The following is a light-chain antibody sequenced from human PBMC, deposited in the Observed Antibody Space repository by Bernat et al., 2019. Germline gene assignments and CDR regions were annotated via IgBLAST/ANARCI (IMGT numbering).Light chain of an antibody. J-gene: IGLJ2*01. Sequence: SSDLTQDPAVSVALGQTVKITCQGDIPRRFYAAWYQQKPGQAPILIIYDRNNRPPGIPDRFSGSTSGNTASLTITGAQAEDEADYHCNSRGASGQGVFGGGTRVTVL. CDR2: DRN. CDR3: NSRGASGQGV. V-gene: IGLV3-19*01. CDR1: IPRRFY.